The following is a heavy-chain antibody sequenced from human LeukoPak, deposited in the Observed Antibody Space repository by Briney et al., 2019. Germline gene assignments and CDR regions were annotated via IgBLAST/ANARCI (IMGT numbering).Heavy chain of an antibody. Sequence: GGSLRLSCAASGFTFSSHAMGWVRQAPGKGLECVSSITGSGASTYYGDSVKGRFTISRDNSKNTLYLQMNRLSAEDTAVYYCAKDGGGSLEWLPPMDVWGQGATVTVSS. J-gene: IGHJ6*02. CDR1: GFTFSSHA. V-gene: IGHV3-23*01. CDR2: ITGSGAST. D-gene: IGHD3-3*01. CDR3: AKDGGGSLEWLPPMDV.